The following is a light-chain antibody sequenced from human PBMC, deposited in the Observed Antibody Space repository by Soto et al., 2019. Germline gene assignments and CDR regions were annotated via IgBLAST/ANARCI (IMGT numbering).Light chain of an antibody. Sequence: DIQITESPPSLSASLLERVTITCRASQSISSWLAWYQQKPGKAPKLLIYKASSLESGVPSRFSGSGSGTEFTLTISILQPDDFATYYCQQYNSYSRTFGQGTKVDI. CDR1: QSISSW. V-gene: IGKV1-5*03. J-gene: IGKJ1*01. CDR2: KAS. CDR3: QQYNSYSRT.